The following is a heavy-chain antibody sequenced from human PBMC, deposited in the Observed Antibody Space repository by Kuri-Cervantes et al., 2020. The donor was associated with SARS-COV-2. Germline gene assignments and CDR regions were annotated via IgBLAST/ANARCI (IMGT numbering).Heavy chain of an antibody. CDR1: GGSISSYY. D-gene: IGHD2-2*02. CDR2: IYYSGST. CDR3: ARDPLIVPAAIDYYYYGMDV. Sequence: SETLSLTCTVSGGSISSYYWSWIRQPPGKGLEWIGYIYYSGSTNYNPSLKSRVTISVDTSKNQFSLKLSSVTAADTAVYYCARDPLIVPAAIDYYYYGMDVWGQGTTVTVSS. J-gene: IGHJ6*02. V-gene: IGHV4-59*12.